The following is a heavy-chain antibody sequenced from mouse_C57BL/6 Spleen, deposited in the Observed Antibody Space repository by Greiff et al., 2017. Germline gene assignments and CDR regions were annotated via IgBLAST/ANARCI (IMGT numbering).Heavy chain of an antibody. D-gene: IGHD1-1*01. CDR2: ILPGSGST. CDR1: GYTFTGYW. CDR3: ARSPLTTVVATRAMDN. Sequence: VQLQQSGAELMKPGASVKLSCKATGYTFTGYWLEWVKQRPGHGLEWIGEILPGSGSTNYNEKFKGKATFTADTSSNTAYMQLSSLTTEDSAIYYCARSPLTTVVATRAMDNWCQGTSDTVSS. V-gene: IGHV1-9*01. J-gene: IGHJ4*01.